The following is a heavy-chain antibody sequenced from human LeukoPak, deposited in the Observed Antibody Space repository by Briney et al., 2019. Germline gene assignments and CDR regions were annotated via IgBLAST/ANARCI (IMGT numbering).Heavy chain of an antibody. D-gene: IGHD1-14*01. CDR2: ISSSSSYI. CDR3: ARDGGPRSYYYYYGMDV. Sequence: GGSLGLSCAASGFTFSSYSMTWVRQAPGKGREWVSSISSSSSYIYYADSVKGRFTISRDNAKNSLYLQMNSLRAEDTAVYYCARDGGPRSYYYYYGMDVWGQGTTVTVSS. CDR1: GFTFSSYS. V-gene: IGHV3-21*01. J-gene: IGHJ6*02.